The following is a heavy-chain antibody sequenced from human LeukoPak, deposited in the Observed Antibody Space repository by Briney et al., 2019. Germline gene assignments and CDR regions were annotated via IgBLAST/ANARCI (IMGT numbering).Heavy chain of an antibody. Sequence: SVKVSCKASGGTFSSYAISWVRQAPGQGLEWMGGIIPIFGTANYAQKFHGRVTITTDESTSTDYMELSSLRSEDTAVYYCARRRESSGLIFDYWGQGTLVTVSS. CDR2: IIPIFGTA. J-gene: IGHJ4*02. CDR1: GGTFSSYA. V-gene: IGHV1-69*05. CDR3: ARRRESSGLIFDY. D-gene: IGHD6-19*01.